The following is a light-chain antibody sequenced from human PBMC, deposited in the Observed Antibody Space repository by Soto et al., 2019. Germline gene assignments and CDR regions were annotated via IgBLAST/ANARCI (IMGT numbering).Light chain of an antibody. CDR2: DAT. J-gene: IGKJ2*01. V-gene: IGKV3-20*01. Sequence: EIVLTQSPGTLSWSPGERATLSCRASQSVRSGDLTWYQQKPGQPPSLLLYDATNRATGIPDRFGGSGSGTDFTLTISRLEPEDFAVYYCQQYSRSVFTFGPGTKLEIK. CDR1: QSVRSGD. CDR3: QQYSRSVFT.